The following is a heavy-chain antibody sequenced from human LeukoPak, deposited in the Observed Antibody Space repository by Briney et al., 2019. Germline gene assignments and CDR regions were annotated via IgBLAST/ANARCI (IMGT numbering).Heavy chain of an antibody. CDR3: ARDEAAGTGDYFDY. J-gene: IGHJ4*02. Sequence: GRSLRLSCAASGFTFSSYAMHWVRQAPGKGLEWEAVISYDGSNKYYADSVKGRFTISRDNSKNTLYLQMDSLRAEDTAVYYCARDEAAGTGDYFDYWGQGTLVTVSS. V-gene: IGHV3-30-3*01. CDR2: ISYDGSNK. D-gene: IGHD6-13*01. CDR1: GFTFSSYA.